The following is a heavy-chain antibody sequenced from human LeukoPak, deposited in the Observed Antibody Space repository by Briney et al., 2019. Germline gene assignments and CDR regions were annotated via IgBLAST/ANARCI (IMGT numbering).Heavy chain of an antibody. CDR3: ARGSSSSDPGAFDI. Sequence: SETLSLTCIASGGSVSNSNYCWGWIRQPPGKQLEWIGSIDYSGSPLYNPSLKSRVTISVDTSKNQFSLKLSSVTAADTAVYYCARGSSSSDPGAFDIWGQGTMVTVSS. J-gene: IGHJ3*02. V-gene: IGHV4-39*07. CDR2: IDYSGSP. D-gene: IGHD6-6*01. CDR1: GGSVSNSNYC.